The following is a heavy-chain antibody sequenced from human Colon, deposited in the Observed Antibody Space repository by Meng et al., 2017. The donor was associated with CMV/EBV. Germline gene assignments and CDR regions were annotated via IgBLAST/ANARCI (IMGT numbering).Heavy chain of an antibody. Sequence: GGSLRLSCSASGFTFSDFDMTWVRQAPGKGLEWVSSISGSGLTTFYSDAMEGRFSISRDNSRNTLYLQSNRLRSDDTAVYYCATGADLPTFWNGFAYWGQGAVVTVSS. J-gene: IGHJ4*02. CDR2: ISGSGLTT. CDR3: ATGADLPTFWNGFAY. D-gene: IGHD3-3*01. CDR1: GFTFSDFD. V-gene: IGHV3-23*01.